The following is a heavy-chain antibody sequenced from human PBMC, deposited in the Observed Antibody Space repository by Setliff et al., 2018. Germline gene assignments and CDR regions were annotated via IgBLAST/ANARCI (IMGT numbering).Heavy chain of an antibody. V-gene: IGHV1-46*01. J-gene: IGHJ3*02. D-gene: IGHD3-22*01. CDR3: ARDVFPYHYEGAFDI. CDR1: GYSVTELS. CDR2: INPSSGRT. Sequence: ASVKVSCKVSGYSVTELSMHWVRQAPGLGLEWMGTINPSSGRTSYAQKFQGRVTMTRDTSTSTVYMDMSSLRSEDTAVYYCARDVFPYHYEGAFDIWGQGTMVTVSS.